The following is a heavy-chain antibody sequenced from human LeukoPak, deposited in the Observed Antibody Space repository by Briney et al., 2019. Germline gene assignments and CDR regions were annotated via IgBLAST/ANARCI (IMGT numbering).Heavy chain of an antibody. CDR1: GFTFSDYY. CDR2: ISSSGSTI. Sequence: GGSLRLSCAASGFTFSDYYMSWIRQAPGKGLEWVSYISSSGSTIYYADSVKGRFTISRDNSKDTLYLQMSSLRAEDTAVYYCAKLYSGRAFDIWGQGTMVTVSS. CDR3: AKLYSGRAFDI. J-gene: IGHJ3*02. V-gene: IGHV3-11*01. D-gene: IGHD3-10*01.